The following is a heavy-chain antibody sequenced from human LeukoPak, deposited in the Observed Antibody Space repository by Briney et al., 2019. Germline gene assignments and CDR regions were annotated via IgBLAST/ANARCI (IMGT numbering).Heavy chain of an antibody. CDR2: IYHSGST. CDR1: GGSIASSYW. CDR3: ARNAGNSDVDY. V-gene: IGHV4-4*02. J-gene: IGHJ4*02. Sequence: SGTLSLTCAVSGGSIASSYWWTWVRQPPGKGLEWIGEIYHSGSTSYNPSLRSRVTISVDKSDNQFSLKLNSMTAADTAVYYCARNAGNSDVDYWGQGTLVTVSS. D-gene: IGHD4-23*01.